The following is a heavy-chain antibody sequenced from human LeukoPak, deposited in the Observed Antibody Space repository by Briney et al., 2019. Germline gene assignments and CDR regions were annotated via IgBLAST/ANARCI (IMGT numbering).Heavy chain of an antibody. CDR1: GFTFSSYW. CDR2: SNSDGSST. V-gene: IGHV3-74*01. J-gene: IGHJ4*02. D-gene: IGHD3-9*01. CDR3: ARGDWLPNDY. Sequence: PGGSLRLACAASGFTFSSYWMHWVRQAPGKGLVWVSRSNSDGSSTSYADSVKGRFTTSRDNAKNTLYLQMNSLRAEDTAVYYCARGDWLPNDYWGQGTLVTVSS.